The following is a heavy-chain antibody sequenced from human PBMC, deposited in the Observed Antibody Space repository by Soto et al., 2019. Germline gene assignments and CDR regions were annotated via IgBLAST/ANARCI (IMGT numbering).Heavy chain of an antibody. CDR3: EKDYFETKGPYFFDY. Sequence: VQLLESGGGLVQPGGSLRLSCAASGFTFNNYAMNWVRQAPGKGLEWVSAIRNSGGFTYYADSVKGRFTISRDNSKNTLYLHMNSLRAADTALYYCEKDYFETKGPYFFDYWGQGTLVTVSS. CDR2: IRNSGGFT. CDR1: GFTFNNYA. V-gene: IGHV3-23*01. D-gene: IGHD1-26*01. J-gene: IGHJ4*02.